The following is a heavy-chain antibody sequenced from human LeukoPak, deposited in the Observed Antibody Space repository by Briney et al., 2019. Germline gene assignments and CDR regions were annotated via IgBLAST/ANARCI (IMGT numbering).Heavy chain of an antibody. Sequence: ASVKVSCEASGYTFTSYDIHWVRQAPGQGLEWMGWINPNSGGTNYAQKFQGWVTMTRDTSISTAYMELSRLRSDDTAVYYCARAGDYYDSSGYYDRDYYYYGMDVWGQGTTVTVSS. CDR3: ARAGDYYDSSGYYDRDYYYYGMDV. V-gene: IGHV1-2*04. CDR2: INPNSGGT. J-gene: IGHJ6*02. CDR1: GYTFTSYD. D-gene: IGHD3-22*01.